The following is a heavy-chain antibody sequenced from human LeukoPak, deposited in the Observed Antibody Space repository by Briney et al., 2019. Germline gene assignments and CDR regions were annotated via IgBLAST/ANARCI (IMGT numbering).Heavy chain of an antibody. Sequence: SQTLSLTCTVSGGTIDSGGLYWSWIRECPGKGLEWIGNIYYRGYTDYNPSLKSRAAISVDSSKNQFSLRLSSVTAADTAVYYCARLFWSGYTYFDPWGQGTLVTVSS. J-gene: IGHJ5*02. CDR3: ARLFWSGYTYFDP. D-gene: IGHD3-3*01. CDR2: IYYRGYT. CDR1: GGTIDSGGLY. V-gene: IGHV4-31*03.